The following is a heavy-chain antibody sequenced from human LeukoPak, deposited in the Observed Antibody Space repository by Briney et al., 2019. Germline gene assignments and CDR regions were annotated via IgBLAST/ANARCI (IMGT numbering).Heavy chain of an antibody. CDR2: IYPGDSDT. V-gene: IGHV5-51*01. CDR1: GYSFTSYW. CDR3: ARLAGDPTGGLDAFDI. J-gene: IGHJ3*02. Sequence: GESLKISCKGSGYSFTSYWIGWVRQMPGKGLEWMGIIYPGDSDTRYSPSFQGQVTISADKSISTAYLQWSSLKASDTAMYYCARLAGDPTGGLDAFDIWGQGTMVTVSS. D-gene: IGHD7-27*01.